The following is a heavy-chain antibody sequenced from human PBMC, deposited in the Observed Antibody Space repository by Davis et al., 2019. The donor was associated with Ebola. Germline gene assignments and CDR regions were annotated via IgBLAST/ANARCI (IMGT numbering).Heavy chain of an antibody. CDR3: ARGRGWGRIHYYYGMYV. D-gene: IGHD2/OR15-2a*01. CDR1: GFTFSSYE. V-gene: IGHV3-48*03. Sequence: GGSLRLSCAASGFTFSSYEMNWVRQAPGKGLEWVSYISSSGSTIYYADSVKGRFTISRDNAKNSLYLQMNSLRAEDTAVYYCARGRGWGRIHYYYGMYVWGQGTTVTVSS. J-gene: IGHJ6*02. CDR2: ISSSGSTI.